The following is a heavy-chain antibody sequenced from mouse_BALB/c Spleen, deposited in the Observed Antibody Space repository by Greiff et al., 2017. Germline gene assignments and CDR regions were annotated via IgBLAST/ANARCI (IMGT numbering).Heavy chain of an antibody. CDR3: ARSRDYDRIWFAY. J-gene: IGHJ3*01. CDR2: IDPANGNT. Sequence: EVQLQQSGAELVKPGASVKLSCTASGFNIKDTYMHWVKQRPEQGLEWIGRIDPANGNTKYDPKFQGKATITADTSSNTAYLQLSSLTSEDTAVYYCARSRDYDRIWFAYWGQGTLVTVSA. CDR1: GFNIKDTY. D-gene: IGHD2-4*01. V-gene: IGHV14-3*02.